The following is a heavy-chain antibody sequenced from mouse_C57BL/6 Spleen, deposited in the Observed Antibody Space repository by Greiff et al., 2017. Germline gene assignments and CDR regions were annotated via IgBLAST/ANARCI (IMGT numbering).Heavy chain of an antibody. J-gene: IGHJ4*01. D-gene: IGHD2-1*01. V-gene: IGHV5-9-1*02. CDR1: GFTFSSYA. Sequence: EVKVEESGEGLVKPGGSLKLSCAASGFTFSSYAMSWVRQTPEKRLEWVAYISSGGDYIYYADTVKGRFTISRDNARNTLYLQMSSLKSEDTAMYYCTRVYGNYAMDYWGQGTSVTVSS. CDR3: TRVYGNYAMDY. CDR2: ISSGGDYI.